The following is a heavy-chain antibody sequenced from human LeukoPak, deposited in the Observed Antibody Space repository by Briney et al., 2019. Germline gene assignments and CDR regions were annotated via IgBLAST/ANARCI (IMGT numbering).Heavy chain of an antibody. CDR1: GYTLTELS. D-gene: IGHD6-13*01. V-gene: IGHV1-24*01. J-gene: IGHJ4*02. CDR3: ATDRMWYNSSWYYFDY. CDR2: FDPEDGVT. Sequence: ASVKVSCKVSGYTLTELSMHWVRQAPGKGLEWMGGFDPEDGVTIYAQKFQGRVTMTEDTSTDTAYMELSSLRSEDTAVYYCATDRMWYNSSWYYFDYWGQGTLVTVSS.